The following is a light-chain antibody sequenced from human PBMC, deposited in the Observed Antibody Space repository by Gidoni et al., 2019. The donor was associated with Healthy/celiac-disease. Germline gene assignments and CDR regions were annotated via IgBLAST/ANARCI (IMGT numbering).Light chain of an antibody. CDR2: DAS. Sequence: DIQMTQPTSSLSASVGDRVTITCQASQDISNYLNWYQQKPGKAPKLLIYDASNLETGVPSRFSGSGSGTDFTFTISSLQPEDIATYYCQQYDNLPLYTFGQGTKLEIK. CDR3: QQYDNLPLYT. J-gene: IGKJ2*01. CDR1: QDISNY. V-gene: IGKV1-33*01.